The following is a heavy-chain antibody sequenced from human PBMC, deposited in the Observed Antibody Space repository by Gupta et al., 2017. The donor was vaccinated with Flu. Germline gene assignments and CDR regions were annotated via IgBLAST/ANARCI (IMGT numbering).Heavy chain of an antibody. J-gene: IGHJ4*02. V-gene: IGHV3-15*01. CDR3: ATDNTVYDSAPFFDT. Sequence: GQLVESGGGLVKPGGSLRLSCAASGFTFGNAWMAWVRQAPGKGLEWVGRIRSKFDGGITDYAAPVTGRFIISRDDSKNTVYLQMNSLRTEDTAVYYCATDNTVYDSAPFFDTWGQGTLVTVSS. D-gene: IGHD5/OR15-5a*01. CDR2: IRSKFDGGIT. CDR1: GFTFGNAW.